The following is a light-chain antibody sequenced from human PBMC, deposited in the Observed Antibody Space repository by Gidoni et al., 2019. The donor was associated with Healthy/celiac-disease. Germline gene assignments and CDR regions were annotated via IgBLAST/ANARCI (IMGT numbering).Light chain of an antibody. J-gene: IGLJ2*01. CDR2: EVS. CDR3: CSYAGSSTPVV. V-gene: IGLV2-23*02. CDR1: SSDVGSYNL. Sequence: QSALTQPASVSGSPGQPITIPCTGTSSDVGSYNLVSWYQQHPGKAPKLMIYEVSKRPSGVSNRFSGSKSGNTASLTISGLQAEDEADYYCCSYAGSSTPVVFGGGTKLTVL.